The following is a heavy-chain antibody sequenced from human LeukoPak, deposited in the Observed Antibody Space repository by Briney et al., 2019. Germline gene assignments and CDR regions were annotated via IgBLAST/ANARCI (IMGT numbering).Heavy chain of an antibody. D-gene: IGHD6-13*01. CDR2: IYYSGST. CDR3: ARAQQLAYYYYYYGMDV. CDR1: GGYISSYY. V-gene: IGHV4-59*01. Sequence: SETLSLTCTVSGGYISSYYCSWIRQPPGKGLEWIGYIYYSGSTNYNPSLKSRVTISVDTSKNQFSLKLSSVTAADTAVYYCARAQQLAYYYYYYGMDVWGQGTTVTVSS. J-gene: IGHJ6*02.